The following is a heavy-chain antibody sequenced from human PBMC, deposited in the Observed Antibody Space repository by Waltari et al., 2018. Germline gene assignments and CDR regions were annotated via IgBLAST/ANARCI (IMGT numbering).Heavy chain of an antibody. V-gene: IGHV4-38-2*02. CDR2: IFHSGSA. Sequence: QVQLQESGPGLVKPSETLSLTCSVSGYSISSDYYWGWIRKPPGKGLEWLGTIFHSGSAYHNPSLKGRITISVDTSKNQFSLKLSSVTAADTAVYYCARGEYSSFWSTYYRGDRFDPWGQGTLVTVSS. CDR3: ARGEYSSFWSTYYRGDRFDP. J-gene: IGHJ5*02. CDR1: GYSISSDYY. D-gene: IGHD3-3*01.